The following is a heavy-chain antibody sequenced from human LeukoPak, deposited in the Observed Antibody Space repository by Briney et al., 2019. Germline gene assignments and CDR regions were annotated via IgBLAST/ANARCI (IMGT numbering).Heavy chain of an antibody. Sequence: SVKVSCKASGFTFTSSAMQWVRQARGQRLERIGWIVVGSGNTNYAQKFQERVTITRDMSTSTAYMELSSLRSEDTAVYYCAAAVGSDGDYNYYYYGMDVWGQGTTVTVSS. CDR2: IVVGSGNT. D-gene: IGHD4-17*01. CDR1: GFTFTSSA. J-gene: IGHJ6*02. CDR3: AAAVGSDGDYNYYYYGMDV. V-gene: IGHV1-58*02.